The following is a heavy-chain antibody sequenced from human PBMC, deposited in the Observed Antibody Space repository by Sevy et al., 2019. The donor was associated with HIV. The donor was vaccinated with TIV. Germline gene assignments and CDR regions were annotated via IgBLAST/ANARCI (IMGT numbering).Heavy chain of an antibody. Sequence: GGSVRLSCTTSGFMFNLYSFNWVRQAPGKGLEWISFISSSGKYQFYADSVKGRFTMSRDTATNSVYLQIDSLRADDTAVNYCLIDSDTYTALANYYGMDVWGQGTTVTVSS. J-gene: IGHJ6*02. CDR2: ISSSGKYQ. V-gene: IGHV3-21*06. D-gene: IGHD5-18*01. CDR3: LIDSDTYTALANYYGMDV. CDR1: GFMFNLYS.